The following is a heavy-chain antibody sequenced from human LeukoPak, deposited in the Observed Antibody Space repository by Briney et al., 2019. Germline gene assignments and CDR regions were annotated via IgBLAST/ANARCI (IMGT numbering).Heavy chain of an antibody. CDR2: IDWDDDK. Sequence: ESGPTLVKPTQTLTLTCTFSGFSLSTSGMCVSWIRQPPGKALEWLARIDWDDDKYYSTSLKTRLTISKDTSKNQVVLTMTNMDPVDTATYYCARMTYSSSSSGVDYWGQGTLVTVSS. V-gene: IGHV2-70*11. D-gene: IGHD6-6*01. J-gene: IGHJ4*02. CDR3: ARMTYSSSSSGVDY. CDR1: GFSLSTSGMC.